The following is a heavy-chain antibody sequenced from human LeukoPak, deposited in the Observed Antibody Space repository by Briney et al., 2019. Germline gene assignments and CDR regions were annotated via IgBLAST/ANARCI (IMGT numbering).Heavy chain of an antibody. CDR2: INHSGST. CDR1: GGSFSGYY. V-gene: IGHV4-34*01. J-gene: IGHJ4*02. D-gene: IGHD2-15*01. Sequence: PSETLSLTCAVYGGSFSGYYWSWIRQPPGKGLEWIGEINHSGSTNYNPSLKSRVTISVDTSKNQFSLKLSSVTAVDTAVYYCARGTVVTPGDFDYWGQGTLVTVSS. CDR3: ARGTVVTPGDFDY.